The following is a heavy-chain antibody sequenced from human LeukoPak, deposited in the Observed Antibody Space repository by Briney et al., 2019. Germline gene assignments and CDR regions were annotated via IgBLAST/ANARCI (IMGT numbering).Heavy chain of an antibody. V-gene: IGHV1-2*02. CDR1: GYTFTSYG. D-gene: IGHD2-15*01. CDR3: ATVRDIVVGGGPYYFDY. CDR2: INPHNGDT. J-gene: IGHJ4*02. Sequence: ASVEVSCKASGYTFTSYGISWVRQAPGQGLEWVGWINPHNGDTNYAQKFQGRVTMTRDTSITTAYMELSRLKSDDTAVYYCATVRDIVVGGGPYYFDYWGQGTRVTVSS.